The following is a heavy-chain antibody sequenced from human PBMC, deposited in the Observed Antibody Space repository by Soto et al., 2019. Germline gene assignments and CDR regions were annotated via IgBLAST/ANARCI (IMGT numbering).Heavy chain of an antibody. J-gene: IGHJ4*02. Sequence: LRLSCAASGFTFSSYAMSWVRQAPGKGLEWVSAISGSGGSTYYADSVKGRFTISRDNSKNTLYPQMNSLRAEDTAVYYCAKDKWKLGVANYFDYWGQGTLVTVSS. CDR2: ISGSGGST. CDR1: GFTFSSYA. V-gene: IGHV3-23*01. D-gene: IGHD3-3*01. CDR3: AKDKWKLGVANYFDY.